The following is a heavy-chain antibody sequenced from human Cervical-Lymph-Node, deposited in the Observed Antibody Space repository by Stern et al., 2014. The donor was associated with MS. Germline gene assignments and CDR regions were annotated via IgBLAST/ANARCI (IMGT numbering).Heavy chain of an antibody. V-gene: IGHV3-72*01. Sequence: EVQLVESGGGLVQPGGSLRLSCAASGFIFNDHYMVWVRQAPGKGPEWIARSKNKVKSYTTQYAASVKGRCIISRDASKSSLYPQLHGLKAEDTAVYYCVAYTSGLPHWSDPWGQGTLVTVSS. D-gene: IGHD3/OR15-3a*01. J-gene: IGHJ5*02. CDR2: SKNKVKSYTT. CDR1: GFIFNDHY. CDR3: VAYTSGLPHWSDP.